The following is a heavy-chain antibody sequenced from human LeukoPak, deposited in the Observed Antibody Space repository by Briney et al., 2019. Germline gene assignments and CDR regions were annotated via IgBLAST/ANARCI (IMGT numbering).Heavy chain of an antibody. CDR1: GGSFSGYY. CDR2: INHSGST. J-gene: IGHJ5*02. Sequence: NPSETLSLTCAVYGGSFSGYYWSWIRQPPGKGLEWIGEINHSGSTNYNPSLKSRVTISVDTSKNQFSLKLSSVTAADTAVYYCARGVLITMVRGVTYNWFDPWGQGTLVTVSS. D-gene: IGHD3-10*01. V-gene: IGHV4-34*01. CDR3: ARGVLITMVRGVTYNWFDP.